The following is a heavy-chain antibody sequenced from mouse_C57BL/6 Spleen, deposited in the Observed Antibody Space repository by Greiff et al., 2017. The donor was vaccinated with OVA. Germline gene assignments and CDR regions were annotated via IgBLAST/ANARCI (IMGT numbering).Heavy chain of an antibody. V-gene: IGHV5-17*01. CDR3: ARRAGRYYYAMDY. D-gene: IGHD3-3*01. CDR1: GFTFSDYG. CDR2: ISSGSSTI. J-gene: IGHJ4*01. Sequence: EVKLVESGGGLVKPGGSLKLSCAASGFTFSDYGMHWVRQAPEKGLEWVAYISSGSSTIYYADTVKGRFTISRDNAKNTLFLQMTSLRSEDTAMYYCARRAGRYYYAMDYWGQGTSVTVSS.